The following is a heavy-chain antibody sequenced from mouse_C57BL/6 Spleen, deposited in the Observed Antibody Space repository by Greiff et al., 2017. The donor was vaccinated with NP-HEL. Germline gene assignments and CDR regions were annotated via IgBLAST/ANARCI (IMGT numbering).Heavy chain of an antibody. CDR3: ARERVFTTVVDY. Sequence: VKLLESGPELVKPGASVKISCKASGYAFSSSWMNWVKQRPGKGLEWIGRIYPGDGDTNYNGKFKGKATLTADKSSSTAYMQLSSLTSEDSAVYFCARERVFTTVVDYWGQGTTLTVSS. D-gene: IGHD1-1*01. CDR2: IYPGDGDT. V-gene: IGHV1-82*01. CDR1: GYAFSSSW. J-gene: IGHJ2*01.